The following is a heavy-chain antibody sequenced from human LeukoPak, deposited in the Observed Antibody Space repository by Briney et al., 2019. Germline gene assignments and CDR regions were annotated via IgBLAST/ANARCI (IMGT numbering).Heavy chain of an antibody. CDR3: ASYGSGSYRFDP. Sequence: SETLSLTCGVSGDSSSSGSFAWSWIRQPPGKGLEWIGYIYRSGTTHYNPSLKSRVTISADRSKNQFSLRLSSMTAADTAVYYCASYGSGSYRFDPWGQGTLVTVSS. D-gene: IGHD3-10*01. CDR1: GDSSSSGSFA. J-gene: IGHJ5*02. V-gene: IGHV4-30-2*01. CDR2: IYRSGTT.